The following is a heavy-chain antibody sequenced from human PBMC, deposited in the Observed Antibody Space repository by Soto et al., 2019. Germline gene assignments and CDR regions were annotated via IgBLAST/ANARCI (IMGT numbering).Heavy chain of an antibody. CDR2: INGGSTQT. CDR1: GFKFSDFF. J-gene: IGHJ4*02. D-gene: IGHD1-7*01. CDR3: ARGTHYLEKRGPE. V-gene: IGHV3-11*06. Sequence: QLVESGGALVKPGGSLRLSCAASGFKFSDFFMSWIRQAPGKGLEWIGHINGGSTQTQYVDSVRGRFTISRDNAKNLLFLQMDSRRPEDTAVYHCARGTHYLEKRGPEGGQGIRVTVSS.